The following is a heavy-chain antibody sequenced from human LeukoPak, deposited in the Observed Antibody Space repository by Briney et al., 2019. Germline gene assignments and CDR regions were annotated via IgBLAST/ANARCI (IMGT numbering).Heavy chain of an antibody. V-gene: IGHV1-46*01. Sequence: GASVKVSCKTSGDSFTTYYFHWVRQAPGQGLEWVATINPKDGSTDFAENFRSRVTMTTDTSTSTAYMELRSLRSDDTAVYYCARDLYCSGGSCSRAENDYWGQGTLVTVSS. CDR3: ARDLYCSGGSCSRAENDY. D-gene: IGHD2-15*01. CDR1: GDSFTTYY. CDR2: INPKDGST. J-gene: IGHJ4*02.